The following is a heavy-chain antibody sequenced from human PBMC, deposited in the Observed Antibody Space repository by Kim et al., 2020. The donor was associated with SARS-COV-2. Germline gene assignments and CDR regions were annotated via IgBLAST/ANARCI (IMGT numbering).Heavy chain of an antibody. V-gene: IGHV4-34*01. D-gene: IGHD3-3*01. CDR3: ARGRFGEITVFGVVPTGGWFDP. CDR2: INHSGST. J-gene: IGHJ5*02. Sequence: SETLSLTCAVYGGSFSGYYWSWIRQPPGQGLEWIGEINHSGSTNYNPSLKSRVTISVDTSKNQFSLKLSSVTAADTAVYYCARGRFGEITVFGVVPTGGWFDPWGQGTLVTVSS. CDR1: GGSFSGYY.